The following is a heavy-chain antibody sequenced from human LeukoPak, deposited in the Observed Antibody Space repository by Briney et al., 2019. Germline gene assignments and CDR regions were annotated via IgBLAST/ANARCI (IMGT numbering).Heavy chain of an antibody. D-gene: IGHD3-22*01. V-gene: IGHV4-31*03. CDR3: ARLQRVGNSGYYFDY. Sequence: SQTLSLTCTVSGGSPSSGGYYWSWIRHHPGKGLEWIGYIYYSGSTYYNPSLKSRVTISVDTSKNQFSLKLSSVTAADTAVYYCARLQRVGNSGYYFDYWGQGTLVTVSS. CDR1: GGSPSSGGYY. CDR2: IYYSGST. J-gene: IGHJ4*02.